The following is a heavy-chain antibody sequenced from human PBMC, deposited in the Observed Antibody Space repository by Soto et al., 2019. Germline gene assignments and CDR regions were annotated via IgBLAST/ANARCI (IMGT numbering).Heavy chain of an antibody. CDR1: GYSFAGYW. D-gene: IGHD5-18*01. Sequence: GESLKISCKGSGYSFAGYWITWVRQKPGKGLEWMGRIDPSDSQTYYTPSFRGHVTISVTKSITTVFLQWSSLRASDTAMYYCARQIYGSDTGPNFQYYFDSWGQGTPVTVSS. J-gene: IGHJ4*02. CDR2: IDPSDSQT. V-gene: IGHV5-10-1*01. CDR3: ARQIYGSDTGPNFQYYFDS.